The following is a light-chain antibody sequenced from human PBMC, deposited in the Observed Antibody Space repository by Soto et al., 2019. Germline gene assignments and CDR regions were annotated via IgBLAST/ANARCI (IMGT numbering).Light chain of an antibody. J-gene: IGKJ1*01. CDR1: QSVSSN. CDR2: GAS. CDR3: QQYNNWPLT. Sequence: EIVMTQSPATLSVSPGDRATLSCRASQSVSSNLAWYQQKPGQAPRLLIYGASTRATGIPARFSGSGSGTEFTLTISSLQSEDSAVYSCQQYNNWPLTFGQGTKVEIK. V-gene: IGKV3-15*01.